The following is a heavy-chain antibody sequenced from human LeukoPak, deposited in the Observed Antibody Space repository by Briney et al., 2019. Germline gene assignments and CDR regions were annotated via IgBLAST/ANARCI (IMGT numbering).Heavy chain of an antibody. Sequence: GGSLRLSCAASGFTFSSYAMSWVRQAPGKGLEWVSSISSSSSYIYYADSVKGRFTISRDNAKNSLYLQMNSLRAEDTAVYYCASYYDFWSGYSPRHFDYWGQGTLVTVSS. CDR1: GFTFSSYA. CDR2: ISSSSSYI. CDR3: ASYYDFWSGYSPRHFDY. J-gene: IGHJ4*02. D-gene: IGHD3-3*01. V-gene: IGHV3-21*01.